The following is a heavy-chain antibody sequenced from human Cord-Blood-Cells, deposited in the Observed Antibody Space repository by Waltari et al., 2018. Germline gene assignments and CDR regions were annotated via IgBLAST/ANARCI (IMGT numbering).Heavy chain of an antibody. V-gene: IGHV3-53*01. CDR3: ASIVVPAADAFDI. CDR1: GFTVRSHN. J-gene: IGHJ3*02. CDR2: IYSGGST. D-gene: IGHD2-2*01. Sequence: EVQLVASGGGLIQPGGSLSLSCAASGFTVRSHNMSWVRQAPGKGLEWVSVIYSGGSTYYADSVKGRFTISRDNSKNTLYLQMNSLRAEDTAVYYCASIVVPAADAFDIWGQGTMVTVSS.